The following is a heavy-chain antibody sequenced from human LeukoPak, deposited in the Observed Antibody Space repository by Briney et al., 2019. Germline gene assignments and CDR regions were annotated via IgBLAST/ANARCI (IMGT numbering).Heavy chain of an antibody. CDR3: ARAEEDRSGSFCGGY. D-gene: IGHD3-10*01. CDR1: ETFSSHA. V-gene: IGHV1-69*04. Sequence: ASVKVSCRASETFSSHAITWVRQAPGQGLEWMGRIIPIVDLVNSAQKFQGRVTFTADKSTTTAYMELSSLGSEDTAAYYCARAEEDRSGSFCGGYWGQGTLITVSS. J-gene: IGHJ4*02. CDR2: IIPIVDLV.